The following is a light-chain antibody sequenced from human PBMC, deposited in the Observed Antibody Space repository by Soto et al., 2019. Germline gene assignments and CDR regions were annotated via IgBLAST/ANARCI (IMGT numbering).Light chain of an antibody. CDR3: SSYANSGTVL. J-gene: IGLJ2*01. V-gene: IGLV2-14*01. CDR2: NVR. CDR1: RSDVGGYHY. Sequence: QYPLTQPASVSGSPGQSITISCTGTRSDVGGYHYVSWYQQYAGKAPKLTIYNVRNRPSGVSNRCFGSKSGNKASLTISGLQPEDEADYFCSSYANSGTVLFGGGTQLTVL.